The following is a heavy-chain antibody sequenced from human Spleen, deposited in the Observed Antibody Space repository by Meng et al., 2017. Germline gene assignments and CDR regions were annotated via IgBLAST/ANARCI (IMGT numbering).Heavy chain of an antibody. CDR2: ISHSGSA. V-gene: IGHV4-34*01. D-gene: IGHD1/OR15-1a*01. CDR1: RESFSDYF. CDR3: VRSRAWVRTGFDP. J-gene: IGHJ5*02. Sequence: QLHQWGAGVLTPSETLSRTCAIDRESFSDYFWNWIRQSPGKGLEWIGEISHSGSARYNPSLESRVTVSVDMSRSQFSLELTSVTAADTAVYYCVRSRAWVRTGFDPWGQGTLVTVSS.